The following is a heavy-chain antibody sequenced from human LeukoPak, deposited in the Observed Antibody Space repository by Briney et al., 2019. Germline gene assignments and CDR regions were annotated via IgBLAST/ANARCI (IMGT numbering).Heavy chain of an antibody. CDR2: INTNTGTP. V-gene: IGHV7-4-1*02. CDR3: ARAYCSGGSCFTYSYYYGMDV. D-gene: IGHD2-15*01. CDR1: GYTFTTYS. J-gene: IGHJ6*02. Sequence: GASVKVSCKASGYTFTTYSMNWVRQAPGQGLEWMGWINTNTGTPTYAQGFTGRFVFSLDTSVSTAHLQISSLKAEDTAVYYCARAYCSGGSCFTYSYYYGMDVWGQGTTVTVSS.